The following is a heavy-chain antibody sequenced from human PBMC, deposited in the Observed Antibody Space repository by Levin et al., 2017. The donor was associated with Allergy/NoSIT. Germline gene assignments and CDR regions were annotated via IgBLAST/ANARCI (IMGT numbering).Heavy chain of an antibody. D-gene: IGHD6-19*01. CDR2: ISGSGGST. J-gene: IGHJ4*02. CDR1: GFSFSSYA. CDR3: AKGGRGRSSGWLDGPDY. V-gene: IGHV3-23*01. Sequence: GGSLRLSCAASGFSFSSYAMNWVRQAPGKGLEWVSAISGSGGSTYYADSVKGRFTISRDNSKNTLYLQMNSLRAEDTAVYYCAKGGRGRSSGWLDGPDYWGQGTLVTVSS.